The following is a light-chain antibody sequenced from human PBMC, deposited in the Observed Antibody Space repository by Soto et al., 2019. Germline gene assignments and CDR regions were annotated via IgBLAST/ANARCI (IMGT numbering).Light chain of an antibody. Sequence: VLTQSPGTLSLSPGVRATLSCRASQRVSSYFLAWYQQKPGQAPRLLIYGASSRATGIPDRFSGSGSGTDVTLTISRLEPEDFAVYYCQQYGSSPYTFGKGTKLEI. J-gene: IGKJ2*01. CDR3: QQYGSSPYT. CDR2: GAS. V-gene: IGKV3-20*01. CDR1: QRVSSYF.